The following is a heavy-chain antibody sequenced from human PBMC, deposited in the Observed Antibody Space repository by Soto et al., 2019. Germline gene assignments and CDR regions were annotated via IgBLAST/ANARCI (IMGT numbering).Heavy chain of an antibody. V-gene: IGHV1-69*01. D-gene: IGHD6-19*01. CDR3: AKENRDDDSGWYSSTDWFDP. J-gene: IGHJ5*02. CDR1: GGTFSDYT. CDR2: IIPIFGTA. Sequence: QVQLVQSGAELRKPGSSVKVSCKASGGTFSDYTINWVRQAPGQRLEWMGGIIPIFGTAEYSQKFQGRVTITADESTSTSYMELSSLRFEDTAVYYCAKENRDDDSGWYSSTDWFDPWGQGTLVTVSS.